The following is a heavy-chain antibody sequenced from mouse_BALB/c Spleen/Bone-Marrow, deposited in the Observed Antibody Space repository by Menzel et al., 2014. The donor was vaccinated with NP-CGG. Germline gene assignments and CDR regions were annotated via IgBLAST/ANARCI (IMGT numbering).Heavy chain of an antibody. CDR3: TTGGNDWFAY. CDR1: GYTFTSYW. V-gene: IGHV1-7*01. CDR2: INPTSGYT. D-gene: IGHD2-1*01. Sequence: VQLQQSGPELAKPGASVKMSCRASGYTFTSYWMNWVKQRPVQGLEWIGYINPTSGYTEYIQKFKDKATLTTDKSSSTAYMQLSSLTSEDSAVYYCTTGGNDWFAYWGQGTLVTVSA. J-gene: IGHJ3*01.